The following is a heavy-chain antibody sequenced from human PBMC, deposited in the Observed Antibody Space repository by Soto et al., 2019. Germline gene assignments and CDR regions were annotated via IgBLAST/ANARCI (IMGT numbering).Heavy chain of an antibody. D-gene: IGHD1-26*01. CDR2: INHLETT. J-gene: IGHJ4*02. Sequence: PSETLSLTCSVSGASISDGNYGWSWIRQTPGKGLEWIGYINHLETTFYNPSFESRLTLSIDRAKNQFSLNLNSMSAADRAVYFCARGGGSDSFDYWGQGILVTVSS. CDR1: GASISDGNYG. CDR3: ARGGGSDSFDY. V-gene: IGHV4-30-2*01.